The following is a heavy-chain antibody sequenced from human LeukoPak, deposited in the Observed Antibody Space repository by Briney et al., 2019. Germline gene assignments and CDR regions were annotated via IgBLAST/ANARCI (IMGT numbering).Heavy chain of an antibody. Sequence: SETLSLTCAVFGGSFSGYYWSWIRQPPGEGLEWIGEINHSGSTNYNPSLKSRVTISVDTSKNQFSLKLSSVTAADTAVYYCARGPRIAAALYYYYYYGMDVWGQGTTVTVSS. D-gene: IGHD6-13*01. V-gene: IGHV4-34*01. CDR3: ARGPRIAAALYYYYYYGMDV. CDR2: INHSGST. J-gene: IGHJ6*02. CDR1: GGSFSGYY.